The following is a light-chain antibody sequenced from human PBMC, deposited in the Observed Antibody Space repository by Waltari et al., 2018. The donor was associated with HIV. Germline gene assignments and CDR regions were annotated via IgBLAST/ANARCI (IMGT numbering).Light chain of an antibody. Sequence: QSVLTQPPSASGTPGQRVTISCSGSSSTLGSNTVNWYQQLPGTAPKLLIYSNNQRPSGVPDRVSGSKSGTSASLAISGLQSEDEADYYCAAWDDSLNAVVFGGGTKLTVL. V-gene: IGLV1-44*01. CDR3: AAWDDSLNAVV. CDR1: SSTLGSNT. CDR2: SNN. J-gene: IGLJ2*01.